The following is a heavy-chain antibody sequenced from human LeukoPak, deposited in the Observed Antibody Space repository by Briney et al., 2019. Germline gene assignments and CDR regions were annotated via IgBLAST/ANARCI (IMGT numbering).Heavy chain of an antibody. Sequence: SETLSLTCSVSGGSISSSNYYWGWIRQPPGKGLEWIGSIYYSGITYHNPSLKSRVTISVDTSNNQFSLKMSSVTAADTAVYFCARHQEGMVRGVLYYMDVWGKGTTVIISS. CDR3: ARHQEGMVRGVLYYMDV. CDR2: IYYSGIT. CDR1: GGSISSSNYY. J-gene: IGHJ6*03. V-gene: IGHV4-39*01. D-gene: IGHD3-10*01.